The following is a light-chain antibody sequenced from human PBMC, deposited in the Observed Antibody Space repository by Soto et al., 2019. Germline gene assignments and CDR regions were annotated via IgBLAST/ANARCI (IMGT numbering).Light chain of an antibody. Sequence: QPVLTQSSSASASLGSSVKLTCTLSSGHSSYSIAWHQQQPEKAPRYLMKVEGSGNYNKGNGVPDRFSGSSSGADRYLTISTLQFEDEADYYCETWDSNPRVFGGGTKLTVL. CDR1: SGHSSYS. CDR3: ETWDSNPRV. V-gene: IGLV4-60*02. CDR2: VEGSGNY. J-gene: IGLJ3*02.